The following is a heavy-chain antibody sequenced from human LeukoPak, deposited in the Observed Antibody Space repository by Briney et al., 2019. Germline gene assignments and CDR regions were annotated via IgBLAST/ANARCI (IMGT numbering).Heavy chain of an antibody. D-gene: IGHD6-19*01. Sequence: ASVKVSGKASGYTFTNHDINRVRQAPRQGREWLGWMSPSSGNTGYAQKFQGRVTMTRNTSISTAYMELSSLRSEDTAVYYCVRIAVAGTGKGFDYWGQGTLVTVSS. CDR2: MSPSSGNT. CDR3: VRIAVAGTGKGFDY. CDR1: GYTFTNHD. J-gene: IGHJ4*02. V-gene: IGHV1-8*01.